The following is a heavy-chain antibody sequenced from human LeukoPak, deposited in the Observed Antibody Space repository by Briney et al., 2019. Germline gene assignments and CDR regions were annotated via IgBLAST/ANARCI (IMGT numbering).Heavy chain of an antibody. Sequence: SETLSLTCAVSGYSISSGYYWGWIRQPPGKGLEWSWSIYHSGSTYYNPSLKSRVTISVDTSKNQFSLKLSSVTAADTAVYYCARDRSGYGNWGQGTLVTVSS. D-gene: IGHD5-12*01. CDR2: IYHSGST. CDR3: ARDRSGYGN. CDR1: GYSISSGYY. J-gene: IGHJ4*02. V-gene: IGHV4-38-2*02.